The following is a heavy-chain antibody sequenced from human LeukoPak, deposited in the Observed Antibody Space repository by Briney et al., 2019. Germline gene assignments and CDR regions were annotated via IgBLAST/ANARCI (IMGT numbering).Heavy chain of an antibody. J-gene: IGHJ5*02. D-gene: IGHD6-6*01. CDR2: INPNSGGT. CDR3: ARSIAARRGGWFDP. V-gene: IGHV1-2*02. Sequence: ASVKVSCKASGYMFTNYGIGRVRQAPGQGLEWMGWINPNSGGTNYAQKFQGRVTMTRDTSISTAYMELSRLRSDDTAVYYCARSIAARRGGWFDPWGQGTLVTVSS. CDR1: GYMFTNYG.